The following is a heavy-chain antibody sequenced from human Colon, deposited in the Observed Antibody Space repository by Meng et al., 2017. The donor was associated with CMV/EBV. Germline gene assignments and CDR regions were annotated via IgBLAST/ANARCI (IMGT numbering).Heavy chain of an antibody. Sequence: GESLKISCAASGFTFSDYYMSWIRQAPGKGLEWVSYISSSGSTIYYADSVKGRFTTSRDNAKNSLYLQMNSLRAEDTAVYYCARVSNYGPHFTFDIWGQGTMVTVSS. J-gene: IGHJ3*02. V-gene: IGHV3-11*01. CDR2: ISSSGSTI. CDR3: ARVSNYGPHFTFDI. CDR1: GFTFSDYY. D-gene: IGHD4-11*01.